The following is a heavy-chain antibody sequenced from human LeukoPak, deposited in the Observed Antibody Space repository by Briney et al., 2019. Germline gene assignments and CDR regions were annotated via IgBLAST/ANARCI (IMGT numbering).Heavy chain of an antibody. V-gene: IGHV3-53*01. D-gene: IGHD5-12*01. CDR2: IYSVVST. J-gene: IGHJ4*02. Sequence: GGSLRLSCAASVFTVSSNYMSWVRQAPGKGGEWVSGIYSVVSTYYADSVTGGFTISRDNSNSTLYLQMNSLRAEDTAGYYCARAVRSGSDLNYFDYWGQGTLVTVSS. CDR1: VFTVSSNY. CDR3: ARAVRSGSDLNYFDY.